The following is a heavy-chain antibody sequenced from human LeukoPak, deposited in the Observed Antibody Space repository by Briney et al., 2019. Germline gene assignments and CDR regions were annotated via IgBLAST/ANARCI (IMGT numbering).Heavy chain of an antibody. CDR1: GGSISSYY. D-gene: IGHD3-10*01. CDR3: ARSYGSGSYYNESD. CDR2: IYYSGST. J-gene: IGHJ4*02. V-gene: IGHV4-59*08. Sequence: SETLSLTCTVSGGSISSYYWSWIRQPPGKGLEWIGYIYYSGSTNYNPSLKSRVTISVDTSKNQFSLKLSSVTAADTAVYYCARSYGSGSYYNESDWGQGTLVTVSS.